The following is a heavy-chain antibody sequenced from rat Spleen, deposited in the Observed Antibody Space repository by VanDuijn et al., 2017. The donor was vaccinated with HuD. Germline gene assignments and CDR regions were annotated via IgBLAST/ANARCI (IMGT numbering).Heavy chain of an antibody. CDR1: GFTFNNYW. Sequence: EVQLVESGGGLVQPGRSLKLSCVASGFTFNNYWMTWIRQAPGKGLEWVASITYEGTSTYYGDSVKGRFTISRDNAKSALYLQMDSLRSEDTATYYCTTDSYFDGTYYPGGFDYWGQGVMVTVSS. CDR3: TTDSYFDGTYYPGGFDY. CDR2: ITYEGTST. V-gene: IGHV5-31*01. J-gene: IGHJ2*01. D-gene: IGHD1-12*02.